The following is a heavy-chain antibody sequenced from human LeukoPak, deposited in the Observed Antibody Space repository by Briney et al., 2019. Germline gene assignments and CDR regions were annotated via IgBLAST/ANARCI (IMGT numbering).Heavy chain of an antibody. CDR1: GYTFTGYY. J-gene: IGHJ4*02. CDR3: ARGGYCGGAACYHLPDF. CDR2: INPNSGGT. D-gene: IGHD2-15*01. Sequence: ASVKVSCKASGYTFTGYYMHWVRQAPGQGLEWMGWINPNSGGTNYAQKFQGRLTMTRDTSISTAYMELSSLSSDDTAVYYCARGGYCGGAACYHLPDFWGQGTLVTVSS. V-gene: IGHV1-2*02.